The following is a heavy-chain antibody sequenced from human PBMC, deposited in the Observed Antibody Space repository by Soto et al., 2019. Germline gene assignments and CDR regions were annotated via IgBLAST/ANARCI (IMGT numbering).Heavy chain of an antibody. CDR1: GGTFSGYA. D-gene: IGHD1-20*01. CDR3: ARDPRSITGTTSSEDFQH. J-gene: IGHJ1*01. CDR2: IIPLLGIT. V-gene: IGHV1-69*01. Sequence: QAQLMQSGAEVKKPGSSVKVSCKASGGTFSGYAINWVRQAPGQGLEWMVGIIPLLGITDYGQKFQGRITSAADESTGTAYMDLRGLRSDDTAFYYCARDPRSITGTTSSEDFQHWGQGTLVSVSS.